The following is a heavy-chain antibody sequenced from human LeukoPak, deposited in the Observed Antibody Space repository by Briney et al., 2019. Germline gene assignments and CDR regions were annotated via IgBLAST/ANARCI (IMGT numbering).Heavy chain of an antibody. D-gene: IGHD3-16*02. CDR2: INPNSGGT. Sequence: GASVKVSCKASGYTFTGYYMHWVRQAPGQGLEWMGWINPNSGGTNYAQKIQGRVTMTRDTSISTAYMELSRLRSDDTAVYYCARGPGDYVWGSYRPFDYWGQGTLVTVSS. J-gene: IGHJ4*02. CDR1: GYTFTGYY. CDR3: ARGPGDYVWGSYRPFDY. V-gene: IGHV1-2*02.